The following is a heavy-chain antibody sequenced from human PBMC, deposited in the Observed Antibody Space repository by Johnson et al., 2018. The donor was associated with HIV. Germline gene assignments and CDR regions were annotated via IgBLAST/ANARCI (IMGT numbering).Heavy chain of an antibody. D-gene: IGHD1-7*01. CDR3: AKDLGAAELTPDVFDL. CDR1: GFTVSSNY. CDR2: LYSDGAGNT. Sequence: QVQLVESGGGVVQPGGSLRRSCAASGFTVSSNYMNWVRQAPGKGLERVALLYSDGAGNTYYADSVKGRFTISRDNSKNSLYLQMNSLRIDDTGVYYCAKDLGAAELTPDVFDLWGQGTMVTVSS. J-gene: IGHJ3*01. V-gene: IGHV3-NL1*01.